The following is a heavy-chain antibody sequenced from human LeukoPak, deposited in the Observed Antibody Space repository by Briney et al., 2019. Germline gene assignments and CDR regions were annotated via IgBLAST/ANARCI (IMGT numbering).Heavy chain of an antibody. CDR3: ASTYYDYVWGSYRRYYYFDY. D-gene: IGHD3-16*02. J-gene: IGHJ4*02. V-gene: IGHV1-69*05. CDR2: IIPIFGTA. CDR1: GGTFSSYA. Sequence: GASVKVSCKASGGTFSSYAISWVRQAPGQGLEWMGGIIPIFGTANYAQKFQGRVTITTDESTSTAYMELSSLRSEDTAVYYCASTYYDYVWGSYRRYYYFDYWGQGTLVTVSS.